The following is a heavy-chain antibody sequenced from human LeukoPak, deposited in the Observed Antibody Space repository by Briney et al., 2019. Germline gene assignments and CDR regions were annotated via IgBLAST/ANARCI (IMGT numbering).Heavy chain of an antibody. D-gene: IGHD3-9*01. CDR3: ARAGYDILTGYCGAFDI. CDR1: GGSIAGFY. J-gene: IGHJ3*02. CDR2: MYYSGST. V-gene: IGHV4-59*12. Sequence: NPSETLSLTCTVSGGSIAGFYWSWFRQSPGKGLEWIGYMYYSGSTYYNPSLKSRVSLSVDTSKNQFSLKLSSVTAADTAVYYCARAGYDILTGYCGAFDIWGQGTMVIVSS.